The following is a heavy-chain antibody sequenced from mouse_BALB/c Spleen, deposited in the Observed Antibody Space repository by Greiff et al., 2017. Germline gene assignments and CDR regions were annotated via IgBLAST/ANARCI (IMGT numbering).Heavy chain of an antibody. J-gene: IGHJ4*01. V-gene: IGHV1-87*01. D-gene: IGHD3-1*01. Sequence: QVQLQQSGAELARPGASVKLSCKASGYTFTSYWMQWVKQRPGQGLEWIGAIYPGDGDTRYTQKFKGKATLTADKSSSTAYMQLSSLASEDSAVYYCARRGLRGDYAMDYWGQGTSVTVSS. CDR1: GYTFTSYW. CDR3: ARRGLRGDYAMDY. CDR2: IYPGDGDT.